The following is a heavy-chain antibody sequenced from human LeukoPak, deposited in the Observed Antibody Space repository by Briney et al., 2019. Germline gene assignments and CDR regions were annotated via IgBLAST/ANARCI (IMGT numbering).Heavy chain of an antibody. V-gene: IGHV4-4*07. CDR2: IYTSGST. CDR1: GGSISSYY. D-gene: IGHD6-13*01. Sequence: SETLSLTCTVSGGSISSYYWNWIRQPAGKGLEWIGHIYTSGSTNYNPALKSRVSMSVDTSKNQFSLKLSSVTAADTAVYYCARKSIAAGDYWGQGTLVTVSS. J-gene: IGHJ4*02. CDR3: ARKSIAAGDY.